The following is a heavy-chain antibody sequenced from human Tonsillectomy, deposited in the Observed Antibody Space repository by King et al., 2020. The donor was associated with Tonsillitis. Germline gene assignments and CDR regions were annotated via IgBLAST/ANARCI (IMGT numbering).Heavy chain of an antibody. CDR3: ATLARHNSDDDFDT. Sequence: MQLVQSGAEVKKPGESLKISCKGSEYTFTNYWIGWVRQMSGKGLEWMGLIYPGDSDTKYSPSFQGQVTISADKSISTAYLQWNSLTASDTAMYSCATLARHNSDDDFDTWGQGTLVTVSS. D-gene: IGHD5-24*01. CDR2: IYPGDSDT. CDR1: EYTFTNYW. V-gene: IGHV5-51*01. J-gene: IGHJ4*02.